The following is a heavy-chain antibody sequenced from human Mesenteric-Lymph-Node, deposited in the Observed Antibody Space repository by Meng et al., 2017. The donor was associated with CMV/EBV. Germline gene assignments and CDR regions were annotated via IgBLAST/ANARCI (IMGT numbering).Heavy chain of an antibody. V-gene: IGHV1-2*06. D-gene: IGHD5-12*01. Sequence: CKASGYTFTGYYMRWVRQAPGQWLEWMGRINPNSGGTNYAQKFQGRVTMTRDTSISTAYMELSRLRSDDTAVYYCARTLVATIGGFDYWGQGTLVTVSS. CDR1: GYTFTGYY. J-gene: IGHJ4*02. CDR2: INPNSGGT. CDR3: ARTLVATIGGFDY.